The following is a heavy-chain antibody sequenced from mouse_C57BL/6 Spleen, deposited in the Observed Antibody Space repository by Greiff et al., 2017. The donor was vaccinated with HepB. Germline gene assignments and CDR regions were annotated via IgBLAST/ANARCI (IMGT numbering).Heavy chain of an antibody. CDR3: ARGGDPAWFAY. D-gene: IGHD3-3*01. Sequence: EVQVVESGGGLVKPGGSLKLSCAASGFTFSDYGMHWVRQAPEKGLEWVAYISSGSSTIYYADTVKGRFTISRDNAKNTLFLQMTSLRSEDTAMYYCARGGDPAWFAYWGQGTLVTVSA. V-gene: IGHV5-17*01. CDR1: GFTFSDYG. CDR2: ISSGSSTI. J-gene: IGHJ3*01.